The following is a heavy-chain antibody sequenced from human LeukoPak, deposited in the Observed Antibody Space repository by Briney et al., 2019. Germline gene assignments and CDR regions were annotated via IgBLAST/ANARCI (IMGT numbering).Heavy chain of an antibody. CDR3: ARGVEMATIDY. Sequence: GGSLRLSCAASGFTFSSYEMNWVRQAPGKGLEWVSYISSSGSTIYYADSVKGRFTISRDNAKNSLYLQMNSLRSEDTAVYYCARGVEMATIDYWGQGTLVTVSS. V-gene: IGHV3-48*03. D-gene: IGHD5-24*01. CDR2: ISSSGSTI. J-gene: IGHJ4*02. CDR1: GFTFSSYE.